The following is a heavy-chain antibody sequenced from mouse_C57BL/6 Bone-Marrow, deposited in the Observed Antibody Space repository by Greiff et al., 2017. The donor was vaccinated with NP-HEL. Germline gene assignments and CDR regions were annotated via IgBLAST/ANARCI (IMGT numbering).Heavy chain of an antibody. D-gene: IGHD3-2*02. V-gene: IGHV5-4*01. J-gene: IGHJ4*01. Sequence: EVQVVESGGGLVKPGGSLKLSCAASGFTFSSYAMSWVRQTPEKRLEWVATISDGGSYTYYPDNVKGRFTISRDNAKNNLYLQMSHLKSEDTAMYYCARDKDSSGYDAMDYWGQGTSVTVSS. CDR1: GFTFSSYA. CDR3: ARDKDSSGYDAMDY. CDR2: ISDGGSYT.